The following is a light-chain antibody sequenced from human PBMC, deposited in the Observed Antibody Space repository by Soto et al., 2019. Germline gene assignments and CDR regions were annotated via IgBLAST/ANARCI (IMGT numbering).Light chain of an antibody. CDR3: QQYGSSPET. J-gene: IGKJ1*01. Sequence: EIVLTHSPGTLSLSPCERATLSFSASQSLSSAYLAWYQQKPGQAPRLLIYDVSRRAAGIPDRFSGSGSGTDFALTVSRLEPEDFAVYYCQQYGSSPETFGQGTKVDIK. CDR1: QSLSSAY. CDR2: DVS. V-gene: IGKV3-20*01.